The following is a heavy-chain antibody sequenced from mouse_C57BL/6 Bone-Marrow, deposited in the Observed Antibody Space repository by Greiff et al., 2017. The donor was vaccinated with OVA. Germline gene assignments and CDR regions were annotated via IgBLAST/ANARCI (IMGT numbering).Heavy chain of an antibody. CDR2: ISSGGSYT. D-gene: IGHD1-1*01. CDR3: AKHGDYGSFFDY. Sequence: EVKLVESGGDLVPPGGSLTLSCAASGFTFSSSGLSWVRQTPDKRLEWVATISSGGSYTYYPDSVKGRFTISRDNAKNTLYLQMSSLKSEDTAMYYCAKHGDYGSFFDYWGQGTTLTVSS. J-gene: IGHJ2*01. CDR1: GFTFSSSG. V-gene: IGHV5-6*02.